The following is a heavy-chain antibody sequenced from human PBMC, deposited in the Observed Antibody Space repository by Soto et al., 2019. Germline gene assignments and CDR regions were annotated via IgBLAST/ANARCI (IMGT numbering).Heavy chain of an antibody. CDR2: INPGNGNT. CDR3: ARWRLGITEEYAFDI. J-gene: IGHJ3*02. D-gene: IGHD7-27*01. Sequence: QVQLVQSGAEVKKPGASVKVSCKASGYTFTSYAMHWVRQAPGQRLEWMGWINPGNGNTKYSQKFQSRVTITRDTSASTAYMALSSLRSEDTAVYYCARWRLGITEEYAFDIWGQGTMVTVSS. CDR1: GYTFTSYA. V-gene: IGHV1-3*01.